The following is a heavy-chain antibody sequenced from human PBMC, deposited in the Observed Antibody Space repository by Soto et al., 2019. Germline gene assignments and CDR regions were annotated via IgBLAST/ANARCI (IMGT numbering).Heavy chain of an antibody. CDR2: ISDDGTEK. J-gene: IGHJ4*02. Sequence: QVQLVESGGGVVQPGRSLRLSCAGSGFSFNKYAIHWVRQAPGKGLDWVAVISDDGTEKFYADSVKGRFTISRDNSNNTLYLQINNLRNEDTSVYYCARDQSSTGLRPGYWGQGTLVIVSS. CDR1: GFSFNKYA. CDR3: ARDQSSTGLRPGY. D-gene: IGHD5-12*01. V-gene: IGHV3-30-3*01.